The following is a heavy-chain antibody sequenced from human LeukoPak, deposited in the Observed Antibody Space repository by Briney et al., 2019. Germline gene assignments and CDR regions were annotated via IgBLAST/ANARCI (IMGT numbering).Heavy chain of an antibody. V-gene: IGHV4-34*01. Sequence: SETLSLTCAVYGGSFSGYYWSWIRQPPGKGLEWIGEINHSGSTNYNPSLKSRVTISVDTSKNQFSLKLSSVTAADTAVYYCARPGYSSSWYPYWGQGTLVTVSS. CDR1: GGSFSGYY. CDR2: INHSGST. CDR3: ARPGYSSSWYPY. J-gene: IGHJ4*02. D-gene: IGHD6-13*01.